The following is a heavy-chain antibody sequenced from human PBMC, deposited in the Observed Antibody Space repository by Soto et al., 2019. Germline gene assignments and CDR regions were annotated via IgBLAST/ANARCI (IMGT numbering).Heavy chain of an antibody. CDR2: INPNSGGT. J-gene: IGHJ3*02. V-gene: IGHV1-2*06. Sequence: QVLLVQSGAEVKKPGASVTVSCKASGYTFTAYYMHWVRQAPGQGLEWMGRINPNSGGTSYAQKFQGRVTMTRDTSTGTAYMELSRLRSEDTAVYYCARDRIAVAGDDAFDIWGQWTKVTVSS. CDR3: ARDRIAVAGDDAFDI. CDR1: GYTFTAYY. D-gene: IGHD6-19*01.